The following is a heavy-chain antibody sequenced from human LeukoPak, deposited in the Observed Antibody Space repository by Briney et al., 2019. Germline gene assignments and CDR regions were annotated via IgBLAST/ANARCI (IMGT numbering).Heavy chain of an antibody. Sequence: ASVKVSCKASGGTFSSYAISWVRQAPGQGLEWMGGIIPIFGAANYAQKFQGRVAITTDESTSTAYMELSSLRSEDTAVYYCARSRMDDFWSGYVNWGQGTLVTVSS. D-gene: IGHD3-3*01. J-gene: IGHJ4*02. CDR1: GGTFSSYA. CDR3: ARSRMDDFWSGYVN. V-gene: IGHV1-69*05. CDR2: IIPIFGAA.